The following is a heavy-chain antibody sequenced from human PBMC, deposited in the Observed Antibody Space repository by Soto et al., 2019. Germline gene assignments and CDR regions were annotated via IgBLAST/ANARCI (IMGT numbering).Heavy chain of an antibody. CDR3: ARGSKDSYPGSRIFDF. CDR2: INPNGGDT. D-gene: IGHD3-10*01. Sequence: QVQLVQSGAEVKKPGASVKISCKASGYTFTYYHVHWVRQAPGQGLEWMGIINPNGGDTRYAEKFQGRVTMTRDTSTSTVYMGVSSLRSEDTALYYCARGSKDSYPGSRIFDFWGRGTLVTVSS. V-gene: IGHV1-46*01. CDR1: GYTFTYYH. J-gene: IGHJ4*02.